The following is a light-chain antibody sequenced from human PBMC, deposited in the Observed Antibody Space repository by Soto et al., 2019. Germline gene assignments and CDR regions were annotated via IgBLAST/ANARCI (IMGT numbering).Light chain of an antibody. V-gene: IGKV1-12*01. CDR3: LLDYAYFWA. CDR1: HDVNAW. CDR2: AAS. Sequence: DIQLTQSPSSLSASVGDRLTITCRASHDVNAWLAWYQQKPGKVPKLLIYAASTLQSGVPSRFSGSGSGRDFTLTISSLQPEDFATYYCLLDYAYFWAFGQGTKVDIK. J-gene: IGKJ1*01.